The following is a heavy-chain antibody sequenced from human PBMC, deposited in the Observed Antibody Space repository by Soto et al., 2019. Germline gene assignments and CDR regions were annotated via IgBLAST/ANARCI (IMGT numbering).Heavy chain of an antibody. CDR2: IHSGGSTI. CDR3: ARDGSTVTTNYHYAMDV. V-gene: IGHV3-48*03. Sequence: GGSLRLSCAASGFTFSTYHMNWVRQAPGKGLEWVSYIHSGGSTIYYADSVKGRFTISRDNAKNSLYLQMNSLRAEDTAVYYCARDGSTVTTNYHYAMDVWGQGTTVTVSS. D-gene: IGHD4-17*01. CDR1: GFTFSTYH. J-gene: IGHJ6*02.